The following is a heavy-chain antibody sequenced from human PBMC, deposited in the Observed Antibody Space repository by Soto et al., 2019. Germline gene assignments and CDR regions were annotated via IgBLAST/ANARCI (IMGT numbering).Heavy chain of an antibody. D-gene: IGHD3-3*01. J-gene: IGHJ5*02. CDR1: GFSLSNARMG. CDR2: IFSNDEK. Sequence: SGPTLVNPTETLTLTCTVSGFSLSNARMGVSWIRQPPGKALEWLAHIFSNDEKSYSTSLKSRLTISKDTSKSQVVLTMTNMDPVDTATYYCARIRLRDYDFWSGYYMSWFDPWGQGTLVTVSS. CDR3: ARIRLRDYDFWSGYYMSWFDP. V-gene: IGHV2-26*01.